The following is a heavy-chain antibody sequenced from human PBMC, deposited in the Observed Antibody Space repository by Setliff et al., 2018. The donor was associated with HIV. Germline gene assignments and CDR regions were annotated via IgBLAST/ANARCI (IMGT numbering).Heavy chain of an antibody. J-gene: IGHJ3*02. CDR1: GYSFTNYR. Sequence: GESLKISCKGSGYSFTNYRIGWVRQMPGKGLEWMGIIYPADSDTRYSPSFQGQVTISADKSISTAYLQWSSLKASDTAMYYCARHSSSGWYSDHDAFDIWGQGTMVTVSS. CDR2: IYPADSDT. CDR3: ARHSSSGWYSDHDAFDI. D-gene: IGHD6-19*01. V-gene: IGHV5-51*01.